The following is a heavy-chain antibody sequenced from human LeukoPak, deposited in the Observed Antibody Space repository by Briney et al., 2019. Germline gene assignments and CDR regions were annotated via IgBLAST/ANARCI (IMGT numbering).Heavy chain of an antibody. CDR1: GFIFSDYT. CDR2: ISNSGSYI. CDR3: ARVGGENYAGI. Sequence: GGSLRLSCAASGFIFSDYTMNWVRQAPGKGLEWVSSISNSGSYIYYADSVKGRFTNSRDNAKKSLYLQMNSLRAEDTAVYYCARVGGENYAGIWGQGKMVTVSS. J-gene: IGHJ3*02. V-gene: IGHV3-21*04. D-gene: IGHD2-21*01.